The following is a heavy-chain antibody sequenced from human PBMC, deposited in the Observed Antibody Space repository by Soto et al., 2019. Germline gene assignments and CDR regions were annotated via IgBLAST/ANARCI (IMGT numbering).Heavy chain of an antibody. J-gene: IGHJ4*02. Sequence: EVQLVESGGGLVQPGGSLRLSCAASGFTFSSYWMHWVRQAPGKGLVWVSRINTDGSSTSYADSVKGRFSISRDNAKNTLYLQMNSLRAADTAVYYWARGGDSGSFDTWGQGTLVTVSS. D-gene: IGHD1-26*01. V-gene: IGHV3-74*01. CDR2: INTDGSST. CDR1: GFTFSSYW. CDR3: ARGGDSGSFDT.